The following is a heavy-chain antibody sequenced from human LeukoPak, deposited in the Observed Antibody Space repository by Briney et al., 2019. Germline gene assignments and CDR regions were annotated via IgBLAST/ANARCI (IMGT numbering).Heavy chain of an antibody. Sequence: ASVKVSCKASGGTFSSYAISWVRQAPGQRLEWMGWINAGNGNTKYSQKFQGRVTITRDTSASTAYMELSSLRSEDTAVYYCARVVSSGSYRWFDPWGQGTLVTVSS. CDR3: ARVVSSGSYRWFDP. J-gene: IGHJ5*02. V-gene: IGHV1-3*01. CDR1: GGTFSSYA. CDR2: INAGNGNT. D-gene: IGHD3-10*01.